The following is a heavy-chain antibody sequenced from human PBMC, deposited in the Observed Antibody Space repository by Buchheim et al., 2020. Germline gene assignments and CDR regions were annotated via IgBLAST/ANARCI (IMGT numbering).Heavy chain of an antibody. J-gene: IGHJ4*02. Sequence: QVQLQESGPGLVKPSQTLSLTCTVSGDSISSGSYYWSWIRQPAGKGLEWIGRISTSGSTNYNPSLKSRVTMSVDTSKSQFSLTLSSVTAADTAVYYCARASCSGGSCQIGLDFWGQGTL. CDR2: ISTSGST. CDR1: GDSISSGSYY. CDR3: ARASCSGGSCQIGLDF. D-gene: IGHD2-15*01. V-gene: IGHV4-61*02.